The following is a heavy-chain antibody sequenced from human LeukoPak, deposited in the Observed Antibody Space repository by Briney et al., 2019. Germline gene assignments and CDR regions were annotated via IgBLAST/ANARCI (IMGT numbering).Heavy chain of an antibody. V-gene: IGHV1-46*01. CDR2: INPSGGST. Sequence: ASVKVSCKASGYTFTNYYMHWVRQAPGQGLEWMGLINPSGGSTSYAEKFQGRVIMTRDMSTTADYMELSSLRSEDTAVYYCARDNSIGGRGWWFDPWGQGTLVTVSS. CDR1: GYTFTNYY. CDR3: ARDNSIGGRGWWFDP. J-gene: IGHJ5*02. D-gene: IGHD4-23*01.